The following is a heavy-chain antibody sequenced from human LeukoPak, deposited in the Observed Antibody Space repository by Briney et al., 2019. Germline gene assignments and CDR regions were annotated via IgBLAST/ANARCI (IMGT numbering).Heavy chain of an antibody. V-gene: IGHV1-46*01. CDR1: GYSFTSYY. J-gene: IGHJ5*02. Sequence: ASVTVSCKASGYSFTSYYVHWVRQAPGQGLEWVGIINPRTGSTTYAQKVQGRVIVTRDTSTSTVYMELSSLRSEDTAVYYCVRDFLGYSYGYSTKFDPWGQGTLVTVSS. CDR2: INPRTGST. CDR3: VRDFLGYSYGYSTKFDP. D-gene: IGHD5-18*01.